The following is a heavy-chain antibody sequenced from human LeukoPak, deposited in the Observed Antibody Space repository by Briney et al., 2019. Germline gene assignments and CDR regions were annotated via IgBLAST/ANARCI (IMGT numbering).Heavy chain of an antibody. D-gene: IGHD1-7*01. Sequence: PSETLSLTCTVSGYSISSGYYWGWIRQPPGKGLEWIGSIYHSGSTYYNPSLKSRVTISVDTSKNQFSLKLSSVTAADTAVYYCARLTLYNWNFIDYWGQGTLVTVSS. CDR2: IYHSGST. CDR1: GYSISSGYY. J-gene: IGHJ4*02. V-gene: IGHV4-38-2*02. CDR3: ARLTLYNWNFIDY.